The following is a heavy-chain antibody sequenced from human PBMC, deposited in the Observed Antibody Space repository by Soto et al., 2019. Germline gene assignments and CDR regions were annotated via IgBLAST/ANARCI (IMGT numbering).Heavy chain of an antibody. D-gene: IGHD3-3*01. J-gene: IGHJ4*02. V-gene: IGHV1-69*01. CDR2: IIPIFGTA. CDR3: ASSRWSGYIFLRDY. Sequence: QVQLVQSGAEVKKPGSSVKVSCKASGGTFSSYAISWVRQAPGQGLEWMGGIIPIFGTANYAQKCQGRVTITAEESTSTAYMELSSLRSEDTAVYYCASSRWSGYIFLRDYWGQGTLVTVSS. CDR1: GGTFSSYA.